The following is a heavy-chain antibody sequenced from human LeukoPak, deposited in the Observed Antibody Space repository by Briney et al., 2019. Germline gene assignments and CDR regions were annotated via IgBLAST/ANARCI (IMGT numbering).Heavy chain of an antibody. D-gene: IGHD3-22*01. V-gene: IGHV3-74*01. J-gene: IGHJ1*01. Sequence: GGSLRLSCAASGFTLSSYWMHWVRQAPGKGRVGVSRVKSDGRTNYADSVKGRFTISRDNAKNTVSLQMNSLRAEDTGVYYCARAPSEIGGYYPEYFRHWGQGTLVIVSS. CDR2: VKSDGRT. CDR1: GFTLSSYW. CDR3: ARAPSEIGGYYPEYFRH.